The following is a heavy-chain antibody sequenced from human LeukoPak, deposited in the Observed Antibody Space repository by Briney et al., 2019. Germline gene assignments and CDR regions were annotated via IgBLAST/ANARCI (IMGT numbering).Heavy chain of an antibody. CDR2: ISSSSSYI. D-gene: IGHD5-18*01. V-gene: IGHV3-21*01. J-gene: IGHJ4*02. CDR3: STATYSSGYHYFES. CDR1: GFIFNSHS. Sequence: PGGSLRLSCAASGFIFNSHSMNWVRQAPGKGLEWVSSISSSSSYIYYADSVRGRFTISRDSAKNSLYLQMNTLRAEDTAVYFCSTATYSSGYHYFESWGQGTLVTVSS.